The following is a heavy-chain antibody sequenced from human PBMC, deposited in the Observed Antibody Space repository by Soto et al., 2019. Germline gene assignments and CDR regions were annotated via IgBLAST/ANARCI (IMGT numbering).Heavy chain of an antibody. CDR3: ARDRGYSFYDFPRSSYGMEV. J-gene: IGHJ6*02. D-gene: IGHD5-12*01. CDR2: IWYDGSNK. Sequence: GGSLRLSCAASGFTFSSYGMHWVRQAPGKGLEWVAVIWYDGSNKWYADSVKGRFTISRDNSKNTLYLQMNSLRAEDTAVYSCARDRGYSFYDFPRSSYGMEVWGPGTTVTVSS. V-gene: IGHV3-33*01. CDR1: GFTFSSYG.